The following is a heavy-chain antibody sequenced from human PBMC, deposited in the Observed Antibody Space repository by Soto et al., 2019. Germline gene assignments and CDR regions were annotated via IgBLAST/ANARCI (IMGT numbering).Heavy chain of an antibody. CDR2: IIPIFGTA. D-gene: IGHD5-18*01. V-gene: IGHV1-69*06. Sequence: ASVKVSCKASGGTFSSYAISWVRQAPGQGLEWMGGIIPIFGTANYAKKFQGRVTITADKSTSTAYMELSSLRSEDTAVYYCASQDTAMVTLYYYGMDVWGQGTTVTVSS. CDR3: ASQDTAMVTLYYYGMDV. J-gene: IGHJ6*02. CDR1: GGTFSSYA.